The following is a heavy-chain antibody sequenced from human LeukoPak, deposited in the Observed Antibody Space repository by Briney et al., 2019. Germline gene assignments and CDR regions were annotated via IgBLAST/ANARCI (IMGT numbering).Heavy chain of an antibody. Sequence: AGGSLRLSCAASGFIFSTYSMNWVRQAPGKGLEWVSYISSSSSTIYYADSVKGRFTISRDNAKNSLYLQINTLRAEDTAVYYCARGPGGAFDFWGHGAMVTVSS. CDR2: ISSSSSTI. CDR1: GFIFSTYS. J-gene: IGHJ3*01. CDR3: ARGPGGAFDF. V-gene: IGHV3-48*01. D-gene: IGHD1-1*01.